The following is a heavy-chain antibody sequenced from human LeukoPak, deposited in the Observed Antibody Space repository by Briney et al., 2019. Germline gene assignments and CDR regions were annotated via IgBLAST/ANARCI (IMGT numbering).Heavy chain of an antibody. CDR1: GFSISSGYY. CDR2: IYHSGIT. D-gene: IGHD2-2*01. V-gene: IGHV4-38-2*02. Sequence: SETLSLTCTVSGFSISSGYYWGWIRQPPGKGLEWIGSIYHSGITYYNPSLESRVTISVDTSKNQFSLMLSSVTAADTAVYYCARSYCSSASCYEVYYFDYWGQGTLVTVSS. J-gene: IGHJ4*02. CDR3: ARSYCSSASCYEVYYFDY.